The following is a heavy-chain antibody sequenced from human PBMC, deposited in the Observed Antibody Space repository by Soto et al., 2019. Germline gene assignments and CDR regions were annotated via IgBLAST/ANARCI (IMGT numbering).Heavy chain of an antibody. Sequence: PSETLSLTCTVSGDSMTKYYWSWIRQSAGKGLEWIGRTSTSGSTNYNPSLKSRVTMSIDTSNKHFSLSLKSMTAADTAVYYCARGRLFLTTSGLAITYFDYWGQGTLVTVSS. D-gene: IGHD3-3*01. CDR2: TSTSGST. J-gene: IGHJ4*02. CDR3: ARGRLFLTTSGLAITYFDY. V-gene: IGHV4-4*07. CDR1: GDSMTKYY.